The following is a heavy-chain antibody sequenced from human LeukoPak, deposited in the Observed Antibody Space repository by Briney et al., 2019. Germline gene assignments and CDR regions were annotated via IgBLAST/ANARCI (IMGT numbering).Heavy chain of an antibody. CDR2: ISYDGSNK. Sequence: GWSLRLSCAASGFTFSSSAMHWVRQAPGKGLEWVAVISYDGSNKYYADSVKGRFTISRDNSKNTLYLQMNSLRAEDTAVYYCARASVQVRFLEWLTPFDPWGQGTLVTVSS. D-gene: IGHD3-3*01. CDR3: ARASVQVRFLEWLTPFDP. J-gene: IGHJ5*02. V-gene: IGHV3-30-3*01. CDR1: GFTFSSSA.